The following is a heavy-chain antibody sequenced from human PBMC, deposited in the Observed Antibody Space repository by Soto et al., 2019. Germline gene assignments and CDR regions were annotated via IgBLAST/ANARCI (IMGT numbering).Heavy chain of an antibody. CDR3: VKTRIADRELMGYYYGMDV. CDR2: ISSSGGSA. V-gene: IGHV3-64D*06. J-gene: IGHJ6*02. D-gene: IGHD3-10*01. Sequence: LRLSCSASGFTFSSFAMHWVRQAPGKGLEYVSAISSSGGSAHYADSVNGRFTISRDNSKNTLYLQMSSLRAEDTALYYCVKTRIADRELMGYYYGMDVWGQGTTVTVSS. CDR1: GFTFSSFA.